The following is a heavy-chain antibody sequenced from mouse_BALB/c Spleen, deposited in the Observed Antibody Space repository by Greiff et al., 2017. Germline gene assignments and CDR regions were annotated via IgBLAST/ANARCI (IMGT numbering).Heavy chain of an antibody. D-gene: IGHD1-1*01. CDR1: GYTFTDYN. V-gene: IGHV1S29*02. CDR2: IYPYNGGT. CDR3: ARGPTVVATGNY. Sequence: EVQLHQSGPELVKPGASVKISCKASGYTFTDYNMHWVKQSHGKSLEWIGYIYPYNGGTGYNQKFKSKATLTVDNSSSTAYMELRSLTSEDSAVYYCARGPTVVATGNYWGQGTTLTVSS. J-gene: IGHJ2*01.